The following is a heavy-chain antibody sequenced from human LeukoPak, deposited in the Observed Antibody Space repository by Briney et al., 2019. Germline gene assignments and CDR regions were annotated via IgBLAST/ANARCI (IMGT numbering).Heavy chain of an antibody. V-gene: IGHV3-30*18. J-gene: IGHJ3*02. D-gene: IGHD2-2*02. CDR3: AKDSSIVPAAISAFDI. Sequence: PGGSLRLSCAASGFTFSSYGMHWVRQAPGKGLEWVAVISYDGSNKYYADSVKGRFTISRDNSKNTLYLQMNSLRAEDTAVYYCAKDSSIVPAAISAFDIWGQGTMVTVSS. CDR2: ISYDGSNK. CDR1: GFTFSSYG.